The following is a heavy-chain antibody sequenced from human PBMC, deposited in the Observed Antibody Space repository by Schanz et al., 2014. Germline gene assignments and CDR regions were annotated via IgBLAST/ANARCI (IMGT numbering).Heavy chain of an antibody. J-gene: IGHJ4*02. V-gene: IGHV3-7*04. D-gene: IGHD3-10*01. CDR1: GFTFSKYW. CDR2: IKQDGSEK. Sequence: EVQLVESGGGLVKPGGSLRLSCEASGFTFSKYWMSWVRQAPGKGLEWVANIKQDGSEKYYVDAVKGRFTISRDNAKNSMYLHMKSLRGEDTAVYYCARDNYYGSGSCAYWGQGTLVTVSS. CDR3: ARDNYYGSGSCAY.